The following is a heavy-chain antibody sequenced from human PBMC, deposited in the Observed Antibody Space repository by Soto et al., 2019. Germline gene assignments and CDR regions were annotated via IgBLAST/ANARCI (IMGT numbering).Heavy chain of an antibody. CDR3: VRGDNWNDEASDY. CDR2: IWSDGNNR. CDR1: GFMFSNHG. D-gene: IGHD1-1*01. Sequence: QVQLVESGGGVVQPGRSLRLSCAASGFMFSNHGMHWVRQAPGKGLEWVAVIWSDGNNRYYADSMKGRFTISRDNSKKTVYLQMNSLRAEDTAVYYCVRGDNWNDEASDYWGQGTLVTVSS. J-gene: IGHJ4*02. V-gene: IGHV3-33*01.